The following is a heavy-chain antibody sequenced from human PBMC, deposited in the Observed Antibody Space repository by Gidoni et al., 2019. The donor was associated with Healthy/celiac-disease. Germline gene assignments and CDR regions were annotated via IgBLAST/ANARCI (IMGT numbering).Heavy chain of an antibody. CDR1: GFTFDDYA. V-gene: IGHV3-9*01. J-gene: IGHJ3*02. D-gene: IGHD5-12*01. CDR2: SSWNSGSI. Sequence: EVQLVESGGGLVQPGRSLRLSCAASGFTFDDYAMHWVRQAPGKGLEWVSGSSWNSGSIGYADSVKGRFTISRDNAKNSLYLQMNSLRAEDTALYYCAKVRRDGSYDAFDIWGQGTMVTVSS. CDR3: AKVRRDGSYDAFDI.